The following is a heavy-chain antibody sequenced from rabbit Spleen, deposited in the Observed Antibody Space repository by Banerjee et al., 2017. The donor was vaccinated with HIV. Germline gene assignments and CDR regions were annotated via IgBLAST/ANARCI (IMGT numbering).Heavy chain of an antibody. Sequence: QQQLVESGGGLVKPGASLTLTCTASGFSFSDSYYICWVRQAPGKGLESIACIYGGSGYSTWYASWAKGRFTVSKTSSTTVTLQLTSLTAADTATYFCARGSAAMTMVIIGFYFNLWGPGSLVTVS. D-gene: IGHD2-1*01. J-gene: IGHJ4*01. CDR2: IYGGSGYST. V-gene: IGHV1S45*01. CDR1: GFSFSDSYY. CDR3: ARGSAAMTMVIIGFYFNL.